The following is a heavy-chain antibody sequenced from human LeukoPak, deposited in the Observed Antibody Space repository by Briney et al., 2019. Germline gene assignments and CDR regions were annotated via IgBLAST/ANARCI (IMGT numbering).Heavy chain of an antibody. D-gene: IGHD5-18*01. CDR1: GGSLSSYY. CDR3: ARDTGYSHGLDAFDI. Sequence: SETLSLTCTVSGGSLSSYYWSWIRQPPGKGLEWIGYIYYSGSTNYNPSLKSRVTISVDTSKNQFSLKLSSVTAADTAVYYCARDTGYSHGLDAFDIWGQGTMVTVSS. CDR2: IYYSGST. J-gene: IGHJ3*02. V-gene: IGHV4-59*01.